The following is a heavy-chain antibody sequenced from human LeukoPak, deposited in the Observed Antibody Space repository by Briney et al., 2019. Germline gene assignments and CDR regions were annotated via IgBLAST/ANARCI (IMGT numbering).Heavy chain of an antibody. V-gene: IGHV3-30*04. CDR2: ISYDGSNK. CDR3: ARDGYDSSGYPFDY. J-gene: IGHJ4*02. Sequence: PGGSLRLSCAASGFTFSSYAMHWVHQAPGKGLEWVAVISYDGSNKYYADSVKGRFTISRDNSKNTLYLQMNSLRAEDTAVYYCARDGYDSSGYPFDYWGQGTLVTVSS. D-gene: IGHD3-22*01. CDR1: GFTFSSYA.